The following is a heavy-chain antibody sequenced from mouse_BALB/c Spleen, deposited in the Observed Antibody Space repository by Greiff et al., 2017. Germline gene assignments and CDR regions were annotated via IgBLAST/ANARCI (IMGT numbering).Heavy chain of an antibody. J-gene: IGHJ4*01. CDR2: ISSGSSTI. D-gene: IGHD4-1*01. CDR3: ARLDWSGY. Sequence: EVKLVESGGGLVQPGGSRKLSCAASGFTFSSFGMHWVRQAPEKGLEWVAYISSGSSTIYYADTVKGRFTISRDNPKNTLFLQMTSLRSEDTAMYYCARLDWSGYWGQGTSVTVSS. CDR1: GFTFSSFG. V-gene: IGHV5-17*02.